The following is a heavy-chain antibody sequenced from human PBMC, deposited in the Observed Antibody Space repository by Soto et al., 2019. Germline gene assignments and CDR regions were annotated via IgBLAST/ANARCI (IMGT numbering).Heavy chain of an antibody. J-gene: IGHJ6*02. CDR3: ARDSIVYYYDSSEVGYYYYGMDV. CDR2: IIPILGIA. V-gene: IGHV1-69*04. Sequence: GASVKVSCKASGGTFSSYTISWVRQAPGQGLEWMGRIIPILGIANYAQKFQGRVTITADKSTSTAYMELSSLRSEDTAVYYCARDSIVYYYDSSEVGYYYYGMDVWGQGTTVTVSS. D-gene: IGHD3-22*01. CDR1: GGTFSSYT.